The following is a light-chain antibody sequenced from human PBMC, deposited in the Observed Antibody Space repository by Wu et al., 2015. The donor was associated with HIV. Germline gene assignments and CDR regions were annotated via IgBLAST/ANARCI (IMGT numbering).Light chain of an antibody. CDR3: QHYNNWPPRYT. CDR2: GAS. V-gene: IGKV3-15*01. J-gene: IGKJ2*01. Sequence: IVMTQSPATLSMSPGARATLSCRASQSVSNNLAWYQQKPGQAPRLLIYGASTGATGIPARFSGSGSGTEFTLTINSVQSEDFAVYYCQHYNNWPPRYTFGQGTKLEIK. CDR1: QSVSNN.